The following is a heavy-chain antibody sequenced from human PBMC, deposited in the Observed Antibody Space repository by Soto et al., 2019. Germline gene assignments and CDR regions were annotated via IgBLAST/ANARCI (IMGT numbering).Heavy chain of an antibody. J-gene: IGHJ4*02. Sequence: QVQLQESGPGLVKPSETLSLTCTVSGGSISSNSWSWIRQPPGKGLEWIGYMSNRGTTYSSPSLRSRVTMSAETSRNQFSLKLKSVTAADTAVYYCARIGSSGWHQVSYFDLWGQGSLVTVSS. V-gene: IGHV4-59*01. D-gene: IGHD6-19*01. CDR2: MSNRGTT. CDR3: ARIGSSGWHQVSYFDL. CDR1: GGSISSNS.